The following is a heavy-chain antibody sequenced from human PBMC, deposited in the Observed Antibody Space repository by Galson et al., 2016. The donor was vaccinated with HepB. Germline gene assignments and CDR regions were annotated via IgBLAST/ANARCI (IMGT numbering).Heavy chain of an antibody. D-gene: IGHD3-16*01. Sequence: SLRLSCAASGFTFTSYAMHWVRQAPGKGLEYVSGLSRDGGSADYADSVKGRFTISRDISKNTLYLQMSSLRAEDTALYYCAILRGGNYWGQGTQVTVAS. CDR3: AILRGGNY. CDR1: GFTFTSYA. V-gene: IGHV3-64D*09. CDR2: LSRDGGSA. J-gene: IGHJ4*02.